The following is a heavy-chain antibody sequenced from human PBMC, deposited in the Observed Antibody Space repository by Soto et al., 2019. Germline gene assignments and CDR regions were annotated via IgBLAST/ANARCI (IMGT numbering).Heavy chain of an antibody. V-gene: IGHV1-2*02. D-gene: IGHD2-15*01. J-gene: IGHJ6*02. CDR1: GSSFTGYY. CDR3: ASEGGRYGMDV. Sequence: QVQLVQSGAEGKKPGAPVKVSCKAPGSSFTGYYMHWVRQAPGQGLEWMGWINPNIGGTNYAQKYQGRVTMTRDTSISTAYMELSRLRSDDTAVYYCASEGGRYGMDVWGQGTTVTVSS. CDR2: INPNIGGT.